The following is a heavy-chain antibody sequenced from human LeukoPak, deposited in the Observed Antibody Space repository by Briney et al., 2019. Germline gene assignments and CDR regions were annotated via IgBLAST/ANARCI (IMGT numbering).Heavy chain of an antibody. D-gene: IGHD1-26*01. CDR1: GGPISSFY. Sequence: SETLSLTCTVSGGPISSFYWSWIRQSPGKGLEWIGYIYKSATTNYNPSLKSRVTISVDTSKKQFSLKVNSVTAADTAVYYCARGTYSGSYSGYFDYWGQGTLVTVSS. CDR2: IYKSATT. J-gene: IGHJ4*02. V-gene: IGHV4-59*01. CDR3: ARGTYSGSYSGYFDY.